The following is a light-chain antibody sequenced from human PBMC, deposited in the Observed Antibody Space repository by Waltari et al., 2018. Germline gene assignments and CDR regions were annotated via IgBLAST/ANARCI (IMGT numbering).Light chain of an antibody. Sequence: EIVLTQSPATLSLSPGERATLSCRASQSVSSYLAWYQQKPGQAPRLLIYDASNRATGIPARFSGSGSGTDFTLTISSLEPEDFVVYYCQQRSNWPPKFGQGTKVEIK. CDR3: QQRSNWPPK. V-gene: IGKV3-11*01. CDR1: QSVSSY. CDR2: DAS. J-gene: IGKJ1*01.